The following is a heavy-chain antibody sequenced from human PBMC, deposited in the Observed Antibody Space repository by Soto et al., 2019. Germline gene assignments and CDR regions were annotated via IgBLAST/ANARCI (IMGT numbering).Heavy chain of an antibody. V-gene: IGHV4-34*01. CDR3: AGCRWRRPAFDY. Sequence: QVQLQQWGAGLLKPSETLSLTCAVYGGSFSGYYWSWIRQPPGKGLEWIGEINHSGSTNYNPSLKSRVTHTVDTAQNQFALRVRSVAPADTLVYYCAGCRWRRPAFDYWGPGTLVTVSS. J-gene: IGHJ4*02. CDR1: GGSFSGYY. D-gene: IGHD2-21*02. CDR2: INHSGST.